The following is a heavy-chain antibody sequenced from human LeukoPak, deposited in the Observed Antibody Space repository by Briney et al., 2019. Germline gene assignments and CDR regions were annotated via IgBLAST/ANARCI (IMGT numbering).Heavy chain of an antibody. D-gene: IGHD2-2*01. V-gene: IGHV3-23*01. CDR1: GFTFSTFA. CDR2: IFPSGGEI. CDR3: AKDLGYCTSNRCLAVDY. Sequence: GGSLRLSCAASGFTFSTFAMIWVRQPPGKGLEWVSSIFPSGGEIHYADSVRGRFTISRDNSKSTLSLQMDSLRAADTAVYYCAKDLGYCTSNRCLAVDYWGQGTLVTVSS. J-gene: IGHJ4*02.